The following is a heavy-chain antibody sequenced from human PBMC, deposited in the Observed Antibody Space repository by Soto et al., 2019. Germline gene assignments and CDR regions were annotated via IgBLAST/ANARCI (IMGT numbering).Heavy chain of an antibody. J-gene: IGHJ3*02. CDR2: IYSNGKA. D-gene: IGHD2-2*01. V-gene: IGHV4-4*07. CDR1: GGSLSNYN. CDR3: ARERTYQLSGDDTLDS. Sequence: KSSETLSLTCTVSGGSLSNYNWNWVRQSAGKGLEWIGRIYSNGKAYYNPSLKSRVTMSLDTLNNQVSLRLRSVTAADTAKYYCARERTYQLSGDDTLDSWGLGTMVTVSS.